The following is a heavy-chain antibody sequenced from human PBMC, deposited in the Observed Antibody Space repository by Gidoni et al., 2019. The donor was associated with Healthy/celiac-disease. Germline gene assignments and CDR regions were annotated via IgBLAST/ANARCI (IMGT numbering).Heavy chain of an antibody. J-gene: IGHJ4*02. CDR3: ARLQPIGRRKYIANRRHNDY. V-gene: IGHV4-39*01. Sequence: QLQLQESGPGLVKPSETLSLTCTVSGCSISSSIYYWGWIRQPPGKGLEWIGSIYYSGSTYYNPSLKSRVTISVDTSKNQFSLKLSSVTAADTAVYYCARLQPIGRRKYIANRRHNDYWGQGTLVTVSS. D-gene: IGHD5-12*01. CDR1: GCSISSSIYY. CDR2: IYYSGST.